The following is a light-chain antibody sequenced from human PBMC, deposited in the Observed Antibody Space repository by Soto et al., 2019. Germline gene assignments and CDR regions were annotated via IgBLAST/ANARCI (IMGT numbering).Light chain of an antibody. J-gene: IGLJ2*01. Sequence: LTQPASVSGSPGQSITISCTGTSGDVGNYNLVSWYQQHPGKAPKLIIYEGTKRPSGVSNRFSGSKSGNTASLTVSGLQAEDEAEYHCCSYAGSNTLIFGGGTQLTVL. CDR1: SGDVGNYNL. CDR2: EGT. V-gene: IGLV2-23*01. CDR3: CSYAGSNTLI.